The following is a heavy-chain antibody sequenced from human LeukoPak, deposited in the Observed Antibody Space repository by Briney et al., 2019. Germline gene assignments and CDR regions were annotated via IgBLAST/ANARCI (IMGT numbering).Heavy chain of an antibody. CDR2: ISAYNGNT. CDR3: ASGYCGGGSCYHLDY. J-gene: IGHJ4*02. Sequence: ASVKVSCKASGYTFTSYGISWVRQAPGQGLEWMGWISAYNGNTNYAQKLQGRVTMTTDTSTSTAYMELRSLRSDDTAVYYCASGYCGGGSCYHLDYWGQGTLVTVS. CDR1: GYTFTSYG. D-gene: IGHD2-15*01. V-gene: IGHV1-18*01.